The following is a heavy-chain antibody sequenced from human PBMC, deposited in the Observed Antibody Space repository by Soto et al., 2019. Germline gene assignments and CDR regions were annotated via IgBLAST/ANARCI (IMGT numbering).Heavy chain of an antibody. V-gene: IGHV1-8*01. D-gene: IGHD2-8*01. CDR1: GYTFSSYD. CDR3: SRMVYAIAYYYYYMDV. Sequence: VKVYCKAAGYTFSSYDVKWLRHTTGQGLEWMGWMNPNSGNTGYAQKFQGRVTMTRNTSISTAYMELSRLRSEDTAVYYFSRMVYAIAYYYYYMDVWGKGTTVTVSS. J-gene: IGHJ6*03. CDR2: MNPNSGNT.